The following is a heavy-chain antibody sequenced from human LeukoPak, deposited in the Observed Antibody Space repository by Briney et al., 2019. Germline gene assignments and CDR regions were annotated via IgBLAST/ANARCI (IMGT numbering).Heavy chain of an antibody. J-gene: IGHJ4*02. D-gene: IGHD3-3*01. CDR3: ARRMGGGVMYYDF. CDR1: GYTFTGYY. Sequence: ASVTVSCKASGYTFTGYYMHWVRQAPGQGLEWMGWINPNSGGTNYAQKFQGRVTMTRDTSISTAYMELSRLRSDDTAVYYCARRMGGGVMYYDFWGQGTLVTVSS. V-gene: IGHV1-2*02. CDR2: INPNSGGT.